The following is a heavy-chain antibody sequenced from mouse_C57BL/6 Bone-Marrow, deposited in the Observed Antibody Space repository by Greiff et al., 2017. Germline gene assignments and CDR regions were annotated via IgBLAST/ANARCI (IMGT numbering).Heavy chain of an antibody. CDR1: GYTFTSYW. CDR3: ARKSIGGY. CDR2: IDPSDSYT. D-gene: IGHD2-10*02. J-gene: IGHJ2*01. V-gene: IGHV1-59*01. Sequence: QVQLQQPGAELVRPGTSVKLSCKASGYTFTSYWMHWVKQRPGQGLEWIGVIDPSDSYTNYNQKLKGKATLTVDPSSSTAYMQLSSLTSEYSAVYYCARKSIGGYWGQGTTLTVSS.